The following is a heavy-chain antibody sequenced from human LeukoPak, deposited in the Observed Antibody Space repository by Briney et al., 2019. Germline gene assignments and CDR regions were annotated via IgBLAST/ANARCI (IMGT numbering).Heavy chain of an antibody. Sequence: GGSLRLSCAASGFTFSDRYMIRVRQIPGKGLEWISYISPSGGNIYYADSVQDRLTVSRDNAQNSVFLQMKSLRGEDTAFYYCARASDLLMWFGAIDHWAQGTLVTVSS. CDR1: GFTFSDRY. CDR2: ISPSGGNI. CDR3: ARASDLLMWFGAIDH. V-gene: IGHV3-11*01. D-gene: IGHD3-16*01. J-gene: IGHJ4*02.